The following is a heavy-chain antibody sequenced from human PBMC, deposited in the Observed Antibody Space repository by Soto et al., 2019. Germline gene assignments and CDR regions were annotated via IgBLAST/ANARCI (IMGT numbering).Heavy chain of an antibody. CDR1: VGTFSSYA. V-gene: IGHV1-69*01. CDR2: IIPIFGTA. CDR3: ARDRVGARQFDY. D-gene: IGHD1-26*01. J-gene: IGHJ4*02. Sequence: ASVKGSCKASVGTFSSYAISWVRQAPGQGLEWMGGIIPIFGTANYAQKFQGRVTITADESTSTAYMELSSLRSEDTAVYYCARDRVGARQFDYWGQGTLVTVSS.